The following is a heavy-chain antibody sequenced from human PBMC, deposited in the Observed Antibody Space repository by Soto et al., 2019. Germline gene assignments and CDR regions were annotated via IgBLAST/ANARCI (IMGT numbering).Heavy chain of an antibody. CDR1: GGSISSYY. J-gene: IGHJ6*03. CDR2: IYYSGST. V-gene: IGHV4-59*01. Sequence: SETLSLTCTVSGGSISSYYWSWIRQPPGKGLEWIGYIYYSGSTNYNPSLKSRVTISVDTSKNQFSLKLSSVTAADTAVYYCARARPTRYGSGDMDVWGKGTTVTVSS. D-gene: IGHD3-10*01. CDR3: ARARPTRYGSGDMDV.